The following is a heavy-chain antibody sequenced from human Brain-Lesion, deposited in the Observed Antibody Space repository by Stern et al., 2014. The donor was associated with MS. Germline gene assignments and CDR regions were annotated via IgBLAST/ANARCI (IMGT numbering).Heavy chain of an antibody. CDR1: GFTFSDHY. V-gene: IGHV3-72*01. J-gene: IGHJ4*02. Sequence: VQLMQSGGGLVRPGGSLRLSCAVSGFTFSDHYLDWVRQALGKGLEGVGRSRNKPNSYTTEYAASVKGRFTVSRDDSKNLLYLQMNSLKTDDTAVYYCARGFHSFDSWGQGTLVTVSS. CDR2: SRNKPNSYTT. CDR3: ARGFHSFDS.